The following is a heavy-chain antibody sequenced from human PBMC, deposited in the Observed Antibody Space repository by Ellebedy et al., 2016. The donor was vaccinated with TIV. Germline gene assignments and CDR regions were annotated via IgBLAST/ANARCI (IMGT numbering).Heavy chain of an antibody. CDR1: GFTFDDYG. Sequence: SLKISXAASGFTFDDYGMHWVRQAPGKGLEWVSGISWNSGRIAYADSVKGRFTISRDNAKNSLYLQMNSLRAEDTAVYYCARSTLYQEIDYWGQGTLVTVSS. V-gene: IGHV3-9*01. CDR2: ISWNSGRI. J-gene: IGHJ4*02. CDR3: ARSTLYQEIDY. D-gene: IGHD2-2*01.